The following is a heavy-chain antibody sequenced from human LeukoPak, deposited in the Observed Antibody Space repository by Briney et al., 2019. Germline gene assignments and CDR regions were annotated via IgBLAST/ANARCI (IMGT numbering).Heavy chain of an antibody. D-gene: IGHD3-22*01. CDR2: ISGSGGST. V-gene: IGHV3-23*01. CDR3: AKHAGPTYYYDSSGYYSYMDV. CDR1: GFTFSSYA. J-gene: IGHJ6*03. Sequence: GGSLRLSCAASGFTFSSYAMSWVRQAPGKGLEWVSAISGSGGSTYYADSVKGRFTISRDNSKNTLYLQMNSLRAEDTAVYYCAKHAGPTYYYDSSGYYSYMDVWGKGTTVTVSS.